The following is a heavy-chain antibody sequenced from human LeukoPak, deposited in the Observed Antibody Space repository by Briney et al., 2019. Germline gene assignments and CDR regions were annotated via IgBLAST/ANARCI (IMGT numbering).Heavy chain of an antibody. V-gene: IGHV1-69*04. CDR2: IIPILGIA. D-gene: IGHD5-12*01. J-gene: IGHJ6*02. CDR3: ARGYSGYDGYYYGMDV. Sequence: SVKVSCKASGGTFSSYAISWVRQAPGQGLEWMGRIIPILGIANYAQKFQGRVTITADKSTSTAYMELSSLRSEDTAVYYCARGYSGYDGYYYGMDVWGQGTTVTVSS. CDR1: GGTFSSYA.